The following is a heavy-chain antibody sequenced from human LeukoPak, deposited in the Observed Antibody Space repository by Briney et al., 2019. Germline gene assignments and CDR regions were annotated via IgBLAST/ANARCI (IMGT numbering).Heavy chain of an antibody. CDR2: IHNSGTT. D-gene: IGHD3-10*01. J-gene: IGHJ4*02. CDR1: GGSISGYF. V-gene: IGHV4-34*01. Sequence: SETLSLTCTVSGGSISGYFWSWIRQSSGKGLEWIGEIHNSGTTNYNPSLNSRVTISEDTSKNQFYLNLSSVTAADTAVYYCARRYYYNLGSFPFDFWGRGTVVTVSS. CDR3: ARRYYYNLGSFPFDF.